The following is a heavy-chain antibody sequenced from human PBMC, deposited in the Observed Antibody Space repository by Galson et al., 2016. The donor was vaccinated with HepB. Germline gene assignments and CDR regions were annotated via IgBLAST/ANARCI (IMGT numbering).Heavy chain of an antibody. D-gene: IGHD6-19*01. J-gene: IGHJ4*02. CDR2: IYRDGTT. CDR1: EFTVSGNY. CDR3: AGDHGPSGWLN. V-gene: IGHV3-53*01. Sequence: SLRLSCAASEFTVSGNYMSWVRQAPGKGLEWVSDIYRDGTTYYAASVKGRFTISRDNSKNTLYLQMNSLTADATALYYCAGDHGPSGWLNWGQGTLVIVSS.